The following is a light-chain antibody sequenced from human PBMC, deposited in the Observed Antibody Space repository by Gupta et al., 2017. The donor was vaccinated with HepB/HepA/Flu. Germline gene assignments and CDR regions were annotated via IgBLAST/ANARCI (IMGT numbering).Light chain of an antibody. V-gene: IGKV1-33*01. CDR1: QDISNY. Sequence: DIQITQSPSSLSASVGDRVTITCQAIQDISNYLNWYQQKPGKAPKLLIYDASNLETGVPSRFSGSGSGTDFTFTISSLQPEDIATYYCQKYNNVPITFGQGTRLEIK. CDR3: QKYNNVPIT. J-gene: IGKJ5*01. CDR2: DAS.